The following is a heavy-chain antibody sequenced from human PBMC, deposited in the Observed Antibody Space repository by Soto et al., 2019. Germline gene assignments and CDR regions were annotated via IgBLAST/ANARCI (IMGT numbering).Heavy chain of an antibody. CDR2: IWYDGSNK. V-gene: IGHV3-33*01. J-gene: IGHJ4*02. CDR1: GFTFSSYG. D-gene: IGHD3-22*01. Sequence: QVQLVESGGGVVQPGRSLRLSCAASGFTFSSYGMHWVRQAPGKGLEWVAVIWYDGSNKYYADSVKGRFTISRDNSKNTLYLQMNSLRAEDTAVYYGARGADSSGYYPTGYWGQGTLVTVSS. CDR3: ARGADSSGYYPTGY.